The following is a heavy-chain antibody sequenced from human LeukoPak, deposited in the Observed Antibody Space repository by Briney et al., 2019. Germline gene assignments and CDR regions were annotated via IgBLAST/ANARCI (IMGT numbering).Heavy chain of an antibody. D-gene: IGHD1-26*01. CDR3: ARQSGSYYPHYFDY. J-gene: IGHJ4*02. CDR2: IYYSGST. Sequence: PSETLSLTCTVSGGSISSSSYYWGWIRQPPGKGLEWIGSIYYSGSTYYNLSLKSRVTISVDTSKNQFSLKLSSVTAADTAVYYCARQSGSYYPHYFDYWGQGTLVTVSS. V-gene: IGHV4-39*01. CDR1: GGSISSSSYY.